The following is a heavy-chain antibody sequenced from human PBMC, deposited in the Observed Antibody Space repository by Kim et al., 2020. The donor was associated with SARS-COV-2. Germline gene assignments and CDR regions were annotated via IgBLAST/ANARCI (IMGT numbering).Heavy chain of an antibody. V-gene: IGHV1-3*01. Sequence: ASVKVSCKASGYTFTSYAMHWVRQAPGQRLEWMGWINAGNGNTKYSQKFQGRVTITRDTSASTAYMELSSLRSEDTAVYYCARVEAELAAAPNYYYYYYMDVWGKGTTVTVSS. D-gene: IGHD6-13*01. CDR1: GYTFTSYA. CDR2: INAGNGNT. J-gene: IGHJ6*03. CDR3: ARVEAELAAAPNYYYYYYMDV.